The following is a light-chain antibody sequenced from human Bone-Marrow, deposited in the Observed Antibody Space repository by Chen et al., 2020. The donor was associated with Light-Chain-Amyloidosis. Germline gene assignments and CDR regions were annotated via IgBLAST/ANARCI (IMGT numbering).Light chain of an antibody. Sequence: QSVLTQPPSVSAAPGQKVTISCSGSNSNIGINYESWYQQLPGTSPKLLIYENNQRPSEIPGRFSGSTSGTSATLGGAGLQTGDEADYYCATGESSLTVWMFGGGTKLTVL. CDR1: NSNIGINY. J-gene: IGLJ3*02. CDR2: ENN. V-gene: IGLV1-51*02. CDR3: ATGESSLTVWM.